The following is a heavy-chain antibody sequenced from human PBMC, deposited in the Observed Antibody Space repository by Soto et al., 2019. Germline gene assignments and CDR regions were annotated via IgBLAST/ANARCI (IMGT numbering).Heavy chain of an antibody. Sequence: PSETLSLTCTVSGGSISSGGYYWSWIRQHPGKGLEWIGYIYYSGSTYYNPSLKSRVTISVDTSKNQFSLKLSSVTAADTAVYYCARDRADYDFWSGFRGMDVWGQGTTVTVAS. CDR1: GGSISSGGYY. J-gene: IGHJ6*02. CDR3: ARDRADYDFWSGFRGMDV. CDR2: IYYSGST. D-gene: IGHD3-3*01. V-gene: IGHV4-31*03.